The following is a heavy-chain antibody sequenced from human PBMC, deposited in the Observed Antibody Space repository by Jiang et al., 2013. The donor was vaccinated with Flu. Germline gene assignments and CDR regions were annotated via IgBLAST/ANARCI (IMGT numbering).Heavy chain of an antibody. CDR1: GGSFSDYY. V-gene: IGHV4-34*01. Sequence: TLSLTCAVYGGSFSDYYWSWIRQPPGKGLEWIGEINHSGSTNYNPSLKSRVTISVDTSKNQFSLKLSSVTAADTAVYYCATKIFYYYGLDVWGQGTTITVSS. J-gene: IGHJ6*02. CDR3: ATKIFYYYGLDV. CDR2: INHSGST.